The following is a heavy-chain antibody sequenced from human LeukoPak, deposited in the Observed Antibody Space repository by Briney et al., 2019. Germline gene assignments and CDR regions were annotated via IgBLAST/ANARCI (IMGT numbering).Heavy chain of an antibody. D-gene: IGHD6-13*01. CDR2: IKQDGSEK. CDR1: GFTFSSYA. Sequence: GGSLRLSCAASGFTFSSYAMHWVRQAPGKGLEWVANIKQDGSEKNYVDSVKGRFTISRDNAKKSLYLQMNSLRAEDTAVYYCATQLYIVATGTFWYFDLWGRGTLVIASS. V-gene: IGHV3-7*01. CDR3: ATQLYIVATGTFWYFDL. J-gene: IGHJ2*01.